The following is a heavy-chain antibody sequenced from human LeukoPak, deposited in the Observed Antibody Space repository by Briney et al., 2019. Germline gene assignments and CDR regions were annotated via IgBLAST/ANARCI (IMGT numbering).Heavy chain of an antibody. J-gene: IGHJ4*02. CDR2: INHSGST. Sequence: SETLSLTCAVYGGSFSGYYWSWIRQPPGKGLEWIGEINHSGSTNYNLSLKSRVTISVDTPKNQFSLKLSSVTAADTAVYYCARSLGDSSSSGNYWGQGTLVTVSS. CDR1: GGSFSGYY. D-gene: IGHD6-6*01. CDR3: ARSLGDSSSSGNY. V-gene: IGHV4-34*01.